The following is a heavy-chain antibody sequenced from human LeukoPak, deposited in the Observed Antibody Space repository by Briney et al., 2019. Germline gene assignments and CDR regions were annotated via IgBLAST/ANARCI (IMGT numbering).Heavy chain of an antibody. V-gene: IGHV4-34*01. D-gene: IGHD2-2*01. CDR2: INHSGST. J-gene: IGHJ1*01. CDR3: ARGRGIVVVRADLPTEYFQH. Sequence: SSETLSLTCAVSGGSFSGYFWSWSRQPPGKGLEWIGEINHSGSTNYNPSLKSRVTISVDTSKNQFSLKLSSVTAADTAVYYCARGRGIVVVRADLPTEYFQHWGQGTLVTVSS. CDR1: GGSFSGYF.